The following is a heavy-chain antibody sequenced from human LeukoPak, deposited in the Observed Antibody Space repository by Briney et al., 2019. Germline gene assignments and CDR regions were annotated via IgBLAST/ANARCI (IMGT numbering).Heavy chain of an antibody. Sequence: GGSLRLSCVASGFTFSNYAMTWVRQAPGKGLEWVSSISSSSSYIYYADSVKGRFTISRDNAKNSLYLQMNSLRAEDTAVYYCAIPAGTVDYWGQGTLVTVSS. V-gene: IGHV3-21*01. CDR3: AIPAGTVDY. D-gene: IGHD6-13*01. J-gene: IGHJ4*02. CDR1: GFTFSNYA. CDR2: ISSSSSYI.